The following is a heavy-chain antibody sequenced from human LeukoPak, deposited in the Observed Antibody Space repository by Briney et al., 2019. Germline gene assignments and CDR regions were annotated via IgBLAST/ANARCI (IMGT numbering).Heavy chain of an antibody. V-gene: IGHV3-23*01. Sequence: PGGSLRLSCAASGSTFSSYAMSWVRQAPGKGLEWVSAISGSGGSTYYADSVKGRFTISRDNSKNTLYLQMNSLRVEDTAVYYCAKDRLPLSSAYYYVPFDYWGQGTLVTVSS. J-gene: IGHJ4*02. CDR2: ISGSGGST. CDR1: GSTFSSYA. D-gene: IGHD3-22*01. CDR3: AKDRLPLSSAYYYVPFDY.